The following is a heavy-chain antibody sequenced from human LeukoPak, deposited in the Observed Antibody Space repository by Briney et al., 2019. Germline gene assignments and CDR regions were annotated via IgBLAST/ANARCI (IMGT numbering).Heavy chain of an antibody. V-gene: IGHV4-38-2*02. CDR3: ARLDTAMVQIDY. CDR1: GYSISSGYY. J-gene: IGHJ4*02. CDR2: LFPTGRT. D-gene: IGHD5-18*01. Sequence: SETLSLTCTVSGYSISSGYYWGWIRQPPGEGLEWIGSLFPTGRTYYNPSLKSRVTISVDTSKNQFSLKLNSVNVADTAVYYCARLDTAMVQIDYWGRGTLVTVSS.